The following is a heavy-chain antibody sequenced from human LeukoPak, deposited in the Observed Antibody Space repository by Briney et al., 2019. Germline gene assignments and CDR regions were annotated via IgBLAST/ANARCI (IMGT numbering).Heavy chain of an antibody. CDR2: INAGNGNT. D-gene: IGHD3-22*01. CDR1: GYTFTSYA. CDR3: ARDSDYYDSSGYSWAEYFQH. Sequence: ASVKVSCKASGYTFTSYAMHWVRQAPGQRLEWMGWINAGNGNTKYSQKFQGRVTITRDTSASTAYMELSSLRSEDTAVYYCARDSDYYDSSGYSWAEYFQHWGQGTLVTVSS. V-gene: IGHV1-3*01. J-gene: IGHJ1*01.